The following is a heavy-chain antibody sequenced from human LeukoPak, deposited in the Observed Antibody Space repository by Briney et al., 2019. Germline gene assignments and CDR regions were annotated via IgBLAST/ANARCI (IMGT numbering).Heavy chain of an antibody. CDR2: IWYDGSNK. CDR1: GFPFTSYG. Sequence: QVQLVEPGGGVVQPGRFLRLPCQASGFPFTSYGMHWVRQAPGKGLEWVAVIWYDGSNKYYADSVKGRFTISRDNSKNTLYLQMNSLRAEDTAVYYCARGAYGDYSDYWGQGTLVTVSS. D-gene: IGHD4-17*01. CDR3: ARGAYGDYSDY. J-gene: IGHJ4*02. V-gene: IGHV3-33*08.